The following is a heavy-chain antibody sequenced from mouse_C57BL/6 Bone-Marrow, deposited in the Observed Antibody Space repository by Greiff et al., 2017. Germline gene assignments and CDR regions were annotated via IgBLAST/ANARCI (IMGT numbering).Heavy chain of an antibody. CDR3: ARSGPLGRSFDY. V-gene: IGHV1-74*01. CDR2: IHPSDSDT. Sequence: QVQLQQSGAELVKPGASVKVSCKASGYTFTSYWMHWVKQRPGQGLEWIGRIHPSDSDTNYNQKFKGKATLTVDKSSSTAYMQLSSLTSEDSSVFYCARSGPLGRSFDYWGQGTTLTVSS. J-gene: IGHJ2*01. CDR1: GYTFTSYW. D-gene: IGHD4-1*01.